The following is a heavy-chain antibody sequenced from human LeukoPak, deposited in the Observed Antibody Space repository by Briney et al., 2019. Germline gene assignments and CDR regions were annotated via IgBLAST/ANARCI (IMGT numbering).Heavy chain of an antibody. J-gene: IGHJ4*02. Sequence: SETLSPTCAVYGGSFSGYYWSWIRQPPGKGLEWIGEINHSGSTNYNPSLKSRVTISVDTSKNQFSLKLSSVTAADTAVYYCARVGPSSCFGYWGQGTLVTVSS. CDR2: INHSGST. D-gene: IGHD2-15*01. CDR1: GGSFSGYY. CDR3: ARVGPSSCFGY. V-gene: IGHV4-34*01.